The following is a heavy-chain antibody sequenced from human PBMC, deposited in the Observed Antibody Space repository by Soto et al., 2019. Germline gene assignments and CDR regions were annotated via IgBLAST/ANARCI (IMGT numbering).Heavy chain of an antibody. CDR3: ARDPGGPYSFDH. J-gene: IGHJ4*02. V-gene: IGHV4-59*01. CDR2: IYYSGST. Sequence: QVQLQESGPRLVTPSETLSLTCTVSGGSLNSSYWNWIRQSPGKGLEYIGYIYYSGSTNYNPSLKSRVTMTVDTSKNQFSLKLSSVTAADTAVYYFARDPGGPYSFDHWGQGTLVTVSS. CDR1: GGSLNSSY. D-gene: IGHD1-26*01.